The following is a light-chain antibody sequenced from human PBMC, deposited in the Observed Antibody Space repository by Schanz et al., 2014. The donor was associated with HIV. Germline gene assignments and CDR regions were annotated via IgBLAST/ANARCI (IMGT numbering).Light chain of an antibody. V-gene: IGLV1-44*01. CDR3: ATWDDGLDAWV. J-gene: IGLJ3*02. Sequence: QSVLTQPPSASGTPGQRVTISCSGGSSNIGSNAVSWYQQLPGTAPTLLIQADIQRPSGVPDRFSGSESGTSASLAISGLQSEDEGDYYCATWDDGLDAWVFGGGTKLTVL. CDR1: SSNIGSNA. CDR2: ADI.